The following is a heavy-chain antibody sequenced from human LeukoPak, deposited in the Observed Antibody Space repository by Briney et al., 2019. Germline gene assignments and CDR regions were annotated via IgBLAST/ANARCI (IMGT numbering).Heavy chain of an antibody. D-gene: IGHD3-10*01. CDR3: ATSPDGSGSYTDY. J-gene: IGHJ4*02. V-gene: IGHV4-34*01. Sequence: SETLSLTCAVYGGSFSGYYWSWIRQPPGKGLEWIGEINHSGSTNYNPSLKSRVTISVDTSNIQFPMKLSSVTAADTAVYYCATSPDGSGSYTDYWGQGTLVTVSS. CDR2: INHSGST. CDR1: GGSFSGYY.